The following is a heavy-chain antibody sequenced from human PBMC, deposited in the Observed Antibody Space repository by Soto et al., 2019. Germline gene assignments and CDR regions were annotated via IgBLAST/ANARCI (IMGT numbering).Heavy chain of an antibody. V-gene: IGHV5-51*01. CDR2: IYPGDSDT. D-gene: IGHD6-19*01. CDR3: ASPQIAVARTNLLSV. Sequence: GESLKISCKGSGYSFIRYWIGWVRQMPGKGLEWMGIIYPGDSDTRYSPSFQGQVTISADKSISTAYLQWNSLKASDTAIYYCASPQIAVARTNLLSVWGQGTMVTVSS. J-gene: IGHJ3*01. CDR1: GYSFIRYW.